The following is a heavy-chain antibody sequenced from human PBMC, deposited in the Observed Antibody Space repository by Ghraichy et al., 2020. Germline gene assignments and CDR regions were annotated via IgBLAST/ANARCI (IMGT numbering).Heavy chain of an antibody. D-gene: IGHD2-2*02. Sequence: ASVKVSCKASGYTFTSYGISWVRQAPGQGLEWMGWISAYNGNTNYAQKLQGRVTMTTDTSTSTAYMELRSLRSDDTAVYYCARDSPAAIKYYYYGMDVWGQGTTVTVSS. CDR1: GYTFTSYG. J-gene: IGHJ6*02. V-gene: IGHV1-18*04. CDR2: ISAYNGNT. CDR3: ARDSPAAIKYYYYGMDV.